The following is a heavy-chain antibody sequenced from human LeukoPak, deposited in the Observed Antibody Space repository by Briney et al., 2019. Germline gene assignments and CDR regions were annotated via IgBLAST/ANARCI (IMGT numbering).Heavy chain of an antibody. V-gene: IGHV3-23*01. J-gene: IGHJ4*02. CDR2: ISGSGGST. Sequence: PGGSLRLSCAASRFTFSSYAMSWVRQAPGKGLEWVSAISGSGGSTYYADSVKGRFTISRDNSKNTLYLQMNSLRAEDTAVYYCAKDLGLVSRRGLDYWGQGTLVTVSS. CDR1: RFTFSSYA. D-gene: IGHD1-26*01. CDR3: AKDLGLVSRRGLDY.